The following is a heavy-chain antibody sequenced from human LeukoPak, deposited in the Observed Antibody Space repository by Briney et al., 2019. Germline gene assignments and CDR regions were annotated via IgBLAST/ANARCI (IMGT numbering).Heavy chain of an antibody. J-gene: IGHJ5*02. CDR3: ARRPRFGRGYYRTHWFDP. Sequence: ASVKVSCKASGYTFTSYDINWVRQATGHGLEWMGWMNPNSGNTGYAQKFQGRVTITRNTSISTAYMELNSLRSEDTAVYYCARRPRFGRGYYRTHWFDPWGRGTLVTVSS. CDR1: GYTFTSYD. V-gene: IGHV1-8*03. D-gene: IGHD3-22*01. CDR2: MNPNSGNT.